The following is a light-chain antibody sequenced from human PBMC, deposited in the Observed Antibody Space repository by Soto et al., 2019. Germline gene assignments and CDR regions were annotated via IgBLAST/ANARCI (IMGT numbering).Light chain of an antibody. CDR3: SSYTSSSTRHVV. Sequence: QSVLTQPASVSGSPGQSITISCTGTSSDVGGYNYVSWYQQHPVKAPKLMIYDVSNRPSGVSNRFSGSKSGNTASLTISGLQAEDEAGYYCSSYTSSSTRHVVFGGGTKLTVL. CDR2: DVS. V-gene: IGLV2-14*01. J-gene: IGLJ2*01. CDR1: SSDVGGYNY.